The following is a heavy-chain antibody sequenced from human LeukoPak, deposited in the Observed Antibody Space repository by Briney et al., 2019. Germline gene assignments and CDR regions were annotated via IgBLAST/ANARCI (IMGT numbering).Heavy chain of an antibody. J-gene: IGHJ4*02. CDR3: ARLPKLAAAGTPPFDY. CDR2: IIPILGIA. CDR1: GGTFSSYA. D-gene: IGHD6-13*01. V-gene: IGHV1-69*04. Sequence: GASVKVSCKASGGTFSSYAISWVRQAPGQGPEWMGRIIPILGIASYAQKFQGRVTMTRDTSTSTVYMELSSLRSEDTAVYYCARLPKLAAAGTPPFDYWGQGTLVTVSS.